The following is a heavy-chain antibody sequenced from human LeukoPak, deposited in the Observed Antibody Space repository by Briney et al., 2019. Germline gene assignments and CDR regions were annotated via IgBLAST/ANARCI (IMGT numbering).Heavy chain of an antibody. CDR1: GYTFPSYF. CDR3: AGTAPRRFDY. V-gene: IGHV1-46*01. J-gene: IGHJ4*02. D-gene: IGHD6-6*01. Sequence: ASVKVSCKASGYTFPSYFMHWVRQAPGQGLEWMGIINPTGGSTTYAQKFQGRVTMTRDTSTSTVYMELSSLRSDDTAVYYCAGTAPRRFDYWAREPWSPSPQ. CDR2: INPTGGST.